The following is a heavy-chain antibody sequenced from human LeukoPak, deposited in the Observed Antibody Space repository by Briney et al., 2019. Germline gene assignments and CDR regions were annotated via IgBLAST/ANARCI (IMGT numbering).Heavy chain of an antibody. CDR2: MYPGDSDT. CDR1: GYTFATYW. D-gene: IGHD6-19*01. V-gene: IGHV5-51*01. CDR3: ASRVAGDDAFDI. J-gene: IGHJ3*02. Sequence: HGESLKISCKGSGYTFATYWIGWVRQMPGKGLEWMGIMYPGDSDTRYSPSFQGQVTISADKSISIAYLQWRSLKASDTAMYYCASRVAGDDAFDIWGQGTMVTVSS.